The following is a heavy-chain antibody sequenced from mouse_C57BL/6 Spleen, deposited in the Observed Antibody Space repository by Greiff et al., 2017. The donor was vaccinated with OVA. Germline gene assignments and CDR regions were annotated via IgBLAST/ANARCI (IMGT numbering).Heavy chain of an antibody. CDR1: GYSFTGYY. CDR2: INPSTGGT. CDR3: ASYYDYDTLYYYAVDF. J-gene: IGHJ4*01. V-gene: IGHV1-42*01. Sequence: VQLKESGPELVKPGASVKISCKASGYSFTGYYMNWVKQSPEKSLEWIGEINPSTGGTTYNQKFKAKATLTVDKSSSTAYMQLRSLTSEDSAVYYCASYYDYDTLYYYAVDFWGRGTSHTVST. D-gene: IGHD2-4*01.